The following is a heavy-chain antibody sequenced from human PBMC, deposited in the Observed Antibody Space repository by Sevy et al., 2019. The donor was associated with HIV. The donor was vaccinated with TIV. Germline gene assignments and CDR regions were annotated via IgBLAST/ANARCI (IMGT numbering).Heavy chain of an antibody. J-gene: IGHJ6*02. Sequence: GGSLRLSCAASGFTFSSYSMSWVRQAPGKGLEWVANIKQDGSEKYYVDSVKGRFTISRDNAKNSLYLQMNSLRAEDTAVYYCARNYGDYYYYYGMDVWGQGTTVTVSS. CDR3: ARNYGDYYYYYGMDV. D-gene: IGHD4-17*01. CDR2: IKQDGSEK. CDR1: GFTFSSYS. V-gene: IGHV3-7*03.